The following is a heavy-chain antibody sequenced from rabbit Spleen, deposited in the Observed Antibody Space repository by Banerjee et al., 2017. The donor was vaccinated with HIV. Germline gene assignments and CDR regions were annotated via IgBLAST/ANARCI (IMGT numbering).Heavy chain of an antibody. CDR2: IYTAGGST. V-gene: IGHV1S45*01. D-gene: IGHD1-1*01. CDR1: GFSFSDIYW. J-gene: IGHJ4*01. CDR3: ARLSSGAFNL. Sequence: EQLEESGGGLVQPEGSLTLTCTASGFSFSDIYWISWVRQAPGKGLEWIAYIYTAGGSTYYASWAKGRFTITRSTSLNTVTLQLNSLTAADTATYFCARLSSGAFNLWGQGTLVTVS.